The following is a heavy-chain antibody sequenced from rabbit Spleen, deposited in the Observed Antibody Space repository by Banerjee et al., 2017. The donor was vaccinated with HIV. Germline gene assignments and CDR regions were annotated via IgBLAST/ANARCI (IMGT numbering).Heavy chain of an antibody. CDR3: ARDLTSAIGWNFNL. J-gene: IGHJ4*01. D-gene: IGHD1-1*01. CDR2: IYAGSSNNS. Sequence: QSLEESGGGLVKPGASLTLTCKASGFSFNSGDDMCWVRQAPGKGLEWIACIYAGSSNNSYSATWAKGRFTISKTSSTTVTLRMTSLTAADRATYFCARDLTSAIGWNFNLWGPGTLVTVS. V-gene: IGHV1S40*01. CDR1: GFSFNSGDD.